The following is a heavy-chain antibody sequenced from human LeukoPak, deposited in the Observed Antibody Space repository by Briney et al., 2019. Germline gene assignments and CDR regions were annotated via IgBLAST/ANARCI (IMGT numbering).Heavy chain of an antibody. V-gene: IGHV4-38-2*01. Sequence: SEILSLTCVVSDFSISSGHCWGWIRQPPGKGLEWIGTIYHSGSTYYTPSLQSRVTISVDMSKNQFSLRLSRVTVADTAVYFCARSTISHASTGGYDYWGQGTLVTVSS. CDR1: DFSISSGHC. CDR2: IYHSGST. CDR3: ARSTISHASTGGYDY. J-gene: IGHJ4*02. D-gene: IGHD3-22*01.